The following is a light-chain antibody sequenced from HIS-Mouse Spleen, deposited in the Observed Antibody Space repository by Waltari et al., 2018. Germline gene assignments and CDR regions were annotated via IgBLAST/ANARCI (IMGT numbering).Light chain of an antibody. Sequence: SSELTQDPAVSVALGQTVRITCQGDSLRSYYASWYQQKPGQAPVLVIYGKNNRPSGMPDRFYGSSSGNTASLTITGAQAEDEADYYCNSRDSSGNHLVFGTGTKVTVL. J-gene: IGLJ1*01. CDR2: GKN. CDR1: SLRSYY. CDR3: NSRDSSGNHLV. V-gene: IGLV3-19*01.